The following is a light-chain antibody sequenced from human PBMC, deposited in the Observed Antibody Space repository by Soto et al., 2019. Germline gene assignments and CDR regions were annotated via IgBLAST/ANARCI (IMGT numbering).Light chain of an antibody. J-gene: IGLJ1*01. CDR3: QVWDSSSDHYV. Sequence: SYELTQPPSVSVAPGQTARISCGGDDIDTKSVHWSQQKPGQAPVLVVYDDNDRPSGIPERLSGSNSGDTATLTISRVEAGDEADYYCQVWDSSSDHYVFGSGTKVTVL. CDR1: DIDTKS. V-gene: IGLV3-21*02. CDR2: DDN.